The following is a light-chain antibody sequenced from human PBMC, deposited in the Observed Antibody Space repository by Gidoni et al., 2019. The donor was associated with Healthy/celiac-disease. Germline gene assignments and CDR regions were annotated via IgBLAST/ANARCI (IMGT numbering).Light chain of an antibody. CDR2: AAS. J-gene: IGKJ4*01. Sequence: DIQWTQSPSFLSASVGDRVTITCRASKDINNYLVWYQPKAGEPPNLMIYAASTLESGVPSRFSGSGSGTKYTLTISSLQPEDFATYYCQQLKNSPLTFGGGTKVEF. CDR1: KDINNY. V-gene: IGKV1-9*01. CDR3: QQLKNSPLT.